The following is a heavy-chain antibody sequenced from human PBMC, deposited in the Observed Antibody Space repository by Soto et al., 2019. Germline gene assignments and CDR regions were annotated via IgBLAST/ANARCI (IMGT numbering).Heavy chain of an antibody. D-gene: IGHD2-2*01. CDR2: SSAYNGNT. CDR3: ARDGKVVPADLDP. V-gene: IGHV1-18*01. Sequence: QVQLVQSGAEVKEPGASVKVSCKASGYTLTSYGISWVRPAPGQGLEWMGWSSAYNGNTNYAQKLQGRVTMTPDTSTIRGYMELRSLRTDDTGVYYCARDGKVVPADLDPLGQGTLVSVSS. J-gene: IGHJ5*02. CDR1: GYTLTSYG.